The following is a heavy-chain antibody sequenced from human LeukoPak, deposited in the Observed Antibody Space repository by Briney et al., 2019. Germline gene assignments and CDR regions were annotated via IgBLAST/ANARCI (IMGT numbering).Heavy chain of an antibody. V-gene: IGHV1-18*01. CDR3: AREFPYYCGGDCYSTVGFDY. J-gene: IGHJ4*02. Sequence: ALVKVSCKASGYTFTSYGISWVRQAPGQGLEWMGWISAYNGNTNYAQKLQGRVTMTPDTSTSTAYMELRSLRSDATAVYYCAREFPYYCGGDCYSTVGFDYWGQGTLVTVSS. CDR2: ISAYNGNT. CDR1: GYTFTSYG. D-gene: IGHD2-21*01.